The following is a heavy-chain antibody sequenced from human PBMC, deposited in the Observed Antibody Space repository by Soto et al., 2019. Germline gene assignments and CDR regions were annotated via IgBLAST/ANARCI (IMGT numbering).Heavy chain of an antibody. CDR1: GYTFGNND. CDR3: ARMATSGTLNWFDP. Sequence: GASVKVSGKAFGYTFGNNDISWVRQATGQGLEWMGWMNPNSGNTGYAQKFQGRVPMTRNTSITTAYLELSSLRSDDTALYCCARMATSGTLNWFDPWGQGTLVTVSS. J-gene: IGHJ5*02. V-gene: IGHV1-8*01. CDR2: MNPNSGNT.